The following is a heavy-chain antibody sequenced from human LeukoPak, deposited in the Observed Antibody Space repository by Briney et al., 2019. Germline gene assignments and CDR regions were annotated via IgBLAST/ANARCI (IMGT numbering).Heavy chain of an antibody. CDR2: INWTGGST. Sequence: GGSLRLSCAASGFTFDDSGMSWVRQAPGKGLEWVSGINWTGGSTGYADSVKGRFTISRDNAKNSLYLQMNSLRAEDTAFYYCARGRGLEVTSTPVPFDYWGQGILVTVSS. CDR3: ARGRGLEVTSTPVPFDY. D-gene: IGHD2-21*02. CDR1: GFTFDDSG. V-gene: IGHV3-20*04. J-gene: IGHJ4*02.